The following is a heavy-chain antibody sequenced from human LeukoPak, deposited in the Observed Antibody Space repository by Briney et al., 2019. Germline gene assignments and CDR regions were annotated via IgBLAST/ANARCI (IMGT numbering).Heavy chain of an antibody. V-gene: IGHV3-23*01. CDR2: ISGSGGST. D-gene: IGHD3-10*01. J-gene: IGHJ6*02. CDR1: GLTFSGYA. Sequence: GGSLSLSCEASGLTFSGYAMSWVGQAPGRGLEWVSAISGSGGSTYYADSVKGRFTISRDNSKNTLYLQMNSLRAEDTAVYYCAKDYYGSGSYPPVSYYYYGMDVWGQGTTVTVSS. CDR3: AKDYYGSGSYPPVSYYYYGMDV.